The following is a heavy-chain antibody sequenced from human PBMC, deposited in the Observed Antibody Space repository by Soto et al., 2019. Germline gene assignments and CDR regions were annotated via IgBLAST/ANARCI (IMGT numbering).Heavy chain of an antibody. D-gene: IGHD3-9*01. V-gene: IGHV1-69*13. CDR1: GGTFSSYA. J-gene: IGHJ3*02. CDR3: ARGGRRYFDWLSGPHDAFDI. CDR2: IIPIFGTA. Sequence: ASVKVSCKASGGTFSSYAISWVRQAPGQGLEWMGGIIPIFGTANYAQKFQGRVTITADESTSTAYMELSSLRSEDTAVYYGARGGRRYFDWLSGPHDAFDIWGQGTMVTVSS.